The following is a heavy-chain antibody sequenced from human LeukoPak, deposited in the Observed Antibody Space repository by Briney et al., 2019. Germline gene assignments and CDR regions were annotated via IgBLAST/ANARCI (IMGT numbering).Heavy chain of an antibody. D-gene: IGHD6-19*01. CDR1: GFTFSSYA. CDR3: AKDRSSGWYEPLDY. CDR2: ISGSGGST. Sequence: GGSLRLSCAASGFTFSSYAMSWVRQAPGKGLEWVSAISGSGGSTYYADSVKGRFTISRDNSKNTLYLQMNSLRAEDTAVYYCAKDRSSGWYEPLDYWAREPWSPSPQ. V-gene: IGHV3-23*01. J-gene: IGHJ4*02.